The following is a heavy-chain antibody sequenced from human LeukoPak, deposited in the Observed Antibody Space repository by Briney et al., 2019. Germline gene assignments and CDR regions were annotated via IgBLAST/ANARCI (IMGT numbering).Heavy chain of an antibody. Sequence: EASETLSLTCTVSGGSISSYYWSWIRQPPGKGLEWIGYIYYSGSTNYNPSLKSRVTISVDTSKNQFSLKLSSVTAADTALYYCARVRGWFDPWGQGTLVTVSS. CDR1: GGSISSYY. CDR2: IYYSGST. CDR3: ARVRGWFDP. V-gene: IGHV4-59*01. J-gene: IGHJ5*02. D-gene: IGHD3-10*01.